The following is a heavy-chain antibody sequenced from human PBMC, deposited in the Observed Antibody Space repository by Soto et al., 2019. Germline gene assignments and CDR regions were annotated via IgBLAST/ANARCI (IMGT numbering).Heavy chain of an antibody. CDR2: INHSGST. CDR1: GRSFSGYY. V-gene: IGHV4-34*01. Sequence: PSETLSLTCAVYGRSFSGYYWSWIRQPPGKGLEWIGEINHSGSTNYNPSLKSRVTISVDASKNQFSLKLSSVTAADTAVYYCAGDPIVVVPAAIDWWGQGTLVTVSS. J-gene: IGHJ4*02. D-gene: IGHD2-2*01. CDR3: AGDPIVVVPAAIDW.